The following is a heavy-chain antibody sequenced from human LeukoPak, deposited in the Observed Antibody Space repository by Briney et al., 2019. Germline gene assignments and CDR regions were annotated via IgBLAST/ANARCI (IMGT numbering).Heavy chain of an antibody. Sequence: GGSLRLSCAASGXIFDTYRMNWVRQAPGKGREWVSSISASGSYIYYADSLKGRFTMSRDNTKNSLYLQMNSLRAEDTAVYYCARDSPGTTASDYWGQGTLVTVSS. V-gene: IGHV3-21*01. D-gene: IGHD1-1*01. CDR3: ARDSPGTTASDY. J-gene: IGHJ4*02. CDR1: GXIFDTYR. CDR2: ISASGSYI.